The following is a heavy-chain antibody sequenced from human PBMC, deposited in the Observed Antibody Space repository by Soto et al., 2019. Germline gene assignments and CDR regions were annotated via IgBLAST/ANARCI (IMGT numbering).Heavy chain of an antibody. CDR1: GFSLSTSGVG. CDR3: AHAFLTKGAYGQKPPTAYFQH. V-gene: IGHV2-5*02. CDR2: IYWDDDK. D-gene: IGHD1-26*01. Sequence: SGPTLVNPTQTLTLTCTFSGFSLSTSGVGVGWIRQPPGKALEWLALIYWDDDKRYSPSLKSRLTITKDTSKNQVVLTMTNMDPVDTATYYCAHAFLTKGAYGQKPPTAYFQHWGQGTLVTVSS. J-gene: IGHJ1*01.